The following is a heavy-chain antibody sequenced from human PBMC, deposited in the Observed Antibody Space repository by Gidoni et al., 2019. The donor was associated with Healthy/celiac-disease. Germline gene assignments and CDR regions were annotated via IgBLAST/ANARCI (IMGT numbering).Heavy chain of an antibody. J-gene: IGHJ4*02. CDR3: ARSSRYSSPHHYFDY. CDR1: GWSFSGYY. Sequence: QVHLQQWGAGLLKPSETLSLTCALYGWSFSGYYWSWIRQPPGKGLEWIGEINHSGSTNYNPSLKSRVTISVDTSKNQFSLKVNSVTAADTAVYYCARSSRYSSPHHYFDYWGQGILVTVSS. V-gene: IGHV4-34*01. D-gene: IGHD6-13*01. CDR2: INHSGST.